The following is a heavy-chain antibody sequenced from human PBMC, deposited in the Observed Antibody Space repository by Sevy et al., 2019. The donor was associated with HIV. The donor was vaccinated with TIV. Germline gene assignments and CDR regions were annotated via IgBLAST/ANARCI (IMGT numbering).Heavy chain of an antibody. J-gene: IGHJ5*02. CDR3: ARSGLRWGWFDP. CDR2: ISSSSSYI. Sequence: GGSLRLSCAASGFTFSSYSMNWVRQAPGKGLEWVSSISSSSSYIYYADSVKGRFTISRDNAKNSLYLQMNSLRAEDTAGYYCARSGLRWGWFDPWGQGTLVTVSS. D-gene: IGHD2-2*01. V-gene: IGHV3-21*01. CDR1: GFTFSSYS.